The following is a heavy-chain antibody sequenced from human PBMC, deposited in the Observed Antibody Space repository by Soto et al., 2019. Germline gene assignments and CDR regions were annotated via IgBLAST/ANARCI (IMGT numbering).Heavy chain of an antibody. V-gene: IGHV4-59*12. J-gene: IGHJ5*02. CDR1: GDSISSYY. CDR2: ISFTGST. D-gene: IGHD1-26*01. Sequence: SETLSLTCTVSGDSISSYYWSWIRQPPGKGLEWIGYISFTGSTNYNPSLKSRVTISVDTSKNQFSLKLSSVTAADTAVYYCARGRVGRTNWFDPWGQGTLVTVSS. CDR3: ARGRVGRTNWFDP.